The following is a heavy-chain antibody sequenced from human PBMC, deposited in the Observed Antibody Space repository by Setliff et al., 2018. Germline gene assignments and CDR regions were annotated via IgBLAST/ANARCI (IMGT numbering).Heavy chain of an antibody. D-gene: IGHD6-13*01. CDR1: GYTFTSYD. Sequence: ASVKVSCKASGYTFTSYDINWVRQAPGQGLGWMGWMNPNSGNTGYAQKFQGRVTMTRNTSISTAYMELSSLRSEDTAVYYCARLDIAAANEDYWGQGTRVTSPQ. CDR3: ARLDIAAANEDY. V-gene: IGHV1-8*01. J-gene: IGHJ4*02. CDR2: MNPNSGNT.